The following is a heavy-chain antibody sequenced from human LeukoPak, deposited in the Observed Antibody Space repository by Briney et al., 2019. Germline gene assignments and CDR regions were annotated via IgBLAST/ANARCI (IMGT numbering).Heavy chain of an antibody. D-gene: IGHD1-26*01. V-gene: IGHV3-21*01. CDR3: ARDLLEGSWYFDL. J-gene: IGHJ2*01. CDR1: GFTFSSYS. CDR2: ISSTSSYI. Sequence: NPGGSLRLSCAASGFTFSSYSVNWVRQAPGKGLEWVSSISSTSSYIYYADSVKGRFTVSRDNAKNSLFLQMNSLRAEDTAVYYCARDLLEGSWYFDLWGRGTLVTVSS.